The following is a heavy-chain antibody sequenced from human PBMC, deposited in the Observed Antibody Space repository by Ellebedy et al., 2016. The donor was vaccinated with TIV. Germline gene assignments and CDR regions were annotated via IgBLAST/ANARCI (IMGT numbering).Heavy chain of an antibody. Sequence: PGGSLRLSCAASGFTVSTSYIFWVRQAPGKGLEWVSVIHSGGSSYYADSVKGRFTISRDNSKNTVNLKMKSLRVEDTAVYYCAREEYCGGDCYAFDLWGQGTMVTVSS. CDR1: GFTVSTSY. D-gene: IGHD2-21*02. CDR3: AREEYCGGDCYAFDL. V-gene: IGHV3-53*01. CDR2: IHSGGSS. J-gene: IGHJ3*01.